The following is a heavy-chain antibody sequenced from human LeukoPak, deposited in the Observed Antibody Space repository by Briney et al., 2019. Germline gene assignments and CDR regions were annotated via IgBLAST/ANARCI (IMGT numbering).Heavy chain of an antibody. D-gene: IGHD5-24*01. CDR1: GFTFSGYS. CDR2: ISSSSSYI. J-gene: IGHJ4*02. V-gene: IGHV3-21*01. Sequence: GGSLRLSCAASGFTFSGYSMNWVRQAPGKGLEWVSSISSSSSYIYYADSVKGRFTISRDNAKNSLYLQMNSLRAEDTAVYYCARSKGHDAASRWGQGTLVTVSS. CDR3: ARSKGHDAASR.